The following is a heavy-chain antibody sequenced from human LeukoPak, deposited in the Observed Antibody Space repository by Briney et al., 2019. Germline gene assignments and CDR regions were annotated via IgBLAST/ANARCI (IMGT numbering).Heavy chain of an antibody. Sequence: SGPTLVKPTQTLTLTCTFSGFSLSTSGVGVGWIRQPPGKALEWLALIYWNDDKRYSPSLKSRLTITKDTSKNQVVLTMTNMGPVDTATYYCAHSGSSWYYFDYWGQGTLVTVSS. CDR2: IYWNDDK. J-gene: IGHJ4*02. D-gene: IGHD6-13*01. V-gene: IGHV2-5*01. CDR3: AHSGSSWYYFDY. CDR1: GFSLSTSGVG.